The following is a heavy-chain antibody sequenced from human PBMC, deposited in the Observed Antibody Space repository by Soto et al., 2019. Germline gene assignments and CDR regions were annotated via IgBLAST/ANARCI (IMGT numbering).Heavy chain of an antibody. J-gene: IGHJ6*03. CDR1: GFTFSSYA. Sequence: GGSLRLSCAASGFTFSSYAMSWVRQAPGKGLEWVSAISGSGVSTYYPNSVKGRFTISRDNSKNKLYLQINSLRAEETAVYYCATATMVRGVIINKSYYYMYVWGKGTTVTVSS. D-gene: IGHD3-10*01. CDR3: ATATMVRGVIINKSYYYMYV. CDR2: ISGSGVST. V-gene: IGHV3-23*01.